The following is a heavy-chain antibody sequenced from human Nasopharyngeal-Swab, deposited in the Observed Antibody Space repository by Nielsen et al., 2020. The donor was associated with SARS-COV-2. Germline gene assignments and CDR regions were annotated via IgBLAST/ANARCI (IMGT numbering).Heavy chain of an antibody. J-gene: IGHJ4*02. V-gene: IGHV3-30*18. Sequence: GESLKISCAASGFTFSSYGMHWVRQAPGKGLEWVAVISYDGSNKYYADSVKGRFTISRDNSKNTLYLQMNSLRAEDTAVYYCAKQKVVAGTVFDYCGQGTLVTVSS. CDR2: ISYDGSNK. CDR3: AKQKVVAGTVFDY. CDR1: GFTFSSYG. D-gene: IGHD6-19*01.